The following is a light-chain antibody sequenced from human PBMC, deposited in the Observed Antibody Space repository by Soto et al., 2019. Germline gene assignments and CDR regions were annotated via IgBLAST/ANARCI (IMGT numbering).Light chain of an antibody. CDR2: ESN. CDR3: SSFAGSGTLVV. Sequence: QSALTQPASVSGSPGQSITISCTGTRTDIGNYNLVSWYQQHPGKAPRLIIYESNKRPSGVSSRFSGSKSGNTASLTISGLQPEDEGSYYCSSFAGSGTLVVFGGGT. CDR1: RTDIGNYNL. J-gene: IGLJ2*01. V-gene: IGLV2-23*01.